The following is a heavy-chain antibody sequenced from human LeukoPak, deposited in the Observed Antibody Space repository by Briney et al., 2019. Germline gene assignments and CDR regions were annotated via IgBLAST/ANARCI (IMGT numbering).Heavy chain of an antibody. J-gene: IGHJ6*03. V-gene: IGHV4-61*02. Sequence: SETLSLTCTVTGTSTRSGSYYWNWIRQAAGKGLEWIGRMYIGGRTTYNPSLKSRVTISLETTENQFSLRLRSVTAADTAVYYCAREGIAVADTYYYYYMDVWGKGTWVTVPS. CDR2: MYIGGRT. D-gene: IGHD6-19*01. CDR1: GTSTRSGSYY. CDR3: AREGIAVADTYYYYYMDV.